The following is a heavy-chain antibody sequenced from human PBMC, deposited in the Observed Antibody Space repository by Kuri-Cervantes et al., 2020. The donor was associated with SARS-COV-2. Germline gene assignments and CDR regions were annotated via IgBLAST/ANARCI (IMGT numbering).Heavy chain of an antibody. J-gene: IGHJ5*02. Sequence: SETLSLTCTVSGGSISSYYWSWIRQPPGKGLEWIGYIYYSGSTNYNPSLKSRVTISVDTSKNQSSLKLSSVTAADTAVYYCARDEHSGYYDFWSGYYRDRWFDPWGQGTLVTVSS. CDR3: ARDEHSGYYDFWSGYYRDRWFDP. CDR2: IYYSGST. V-gene: IGHV4-59*01. D-gene: IGHD3-3*01. CDR1: GGSISSYY.